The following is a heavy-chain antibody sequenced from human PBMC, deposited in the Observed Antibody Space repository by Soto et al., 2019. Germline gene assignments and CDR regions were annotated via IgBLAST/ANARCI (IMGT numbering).Heavy chain of an antibody. V-gene: IGHV4-59*08. J-gene: IGHJ4*02. D-gene: IGHD5-12*01. CDR2: IYYSGST. CDR1: GGSISSYY. Sequence: PSETLSLTCTVSGGSISSYYWSWIRQPPGKGLEWIGYIYYSGSTNYNPSLKSRVTISVDTSKNQFSLKLSSVTAADTAVYYCARLNMVASFDYWGQGTLVTVSS. CDR3: ARLNMVASFDY.